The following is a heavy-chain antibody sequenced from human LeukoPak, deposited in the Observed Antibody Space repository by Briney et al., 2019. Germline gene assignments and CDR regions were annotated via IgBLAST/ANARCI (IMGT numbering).Heavy chain of an antibody. CDR3: ARHAAQENIVATIRWFDP. D-gene: IGHD5-12*01. Sequence: NTGGSLRLSCAASGFTFSSYSMNWIRQSPGKGLEWIGEINHSGSTNYNPSLKSRVTISLDTSKNQFSLKLSSVTAADTAVYYCARHAAQENIVATIRWFDPWGQGTLVTVSS. J-gene: IGHJ5*02. CDR1: GFTFSSYS. V-gene: IGHV4-34*01. CDR2: INHSGST.